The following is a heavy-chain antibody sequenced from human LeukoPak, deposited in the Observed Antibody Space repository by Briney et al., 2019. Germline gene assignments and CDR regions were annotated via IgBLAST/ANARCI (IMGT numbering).Heavy chain of an antibody. J-gene: IGHJ4*02. D-gene: IGHD3-10*01. CDR2: IIPIFGTA. V-gene: IGHV1-69*13. CDR1: GGTFSSYG. CDR3: AKGRVRGVIITDYFDY. Sequence: GASVKVSCKASGGTFSSYGISWVRQAPGQGLEWMGGIIPIFGTANYAQKFQGRVTITADESTSTAYMELSSLRSEDTAVYYCAKGRVRGVIITDYFDYWGQGILVTVSS.